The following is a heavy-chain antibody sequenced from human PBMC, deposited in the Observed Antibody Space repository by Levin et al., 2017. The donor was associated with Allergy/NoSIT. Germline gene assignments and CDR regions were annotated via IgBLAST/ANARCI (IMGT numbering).Heavy chain of an antibody. CDR3: ARDHLGEHDSSGYFGY. CDR1: GGSISSYY. J-gene: IGHJ4*02. Sequence: PSETLSLTCTVSGGSISSYYWSWIRQPAGKGLEWIGRIYTSGSTNYNPSLKSRVTMSVDTSKNQFSLKLSSVTAADTAVYYCARDHLGEHDSSGYFGYWGQGTLVTVSS. V-gene: IGHV4-4*07. D-gene: IGHD3-22*01. CDR2: IYTSGST.